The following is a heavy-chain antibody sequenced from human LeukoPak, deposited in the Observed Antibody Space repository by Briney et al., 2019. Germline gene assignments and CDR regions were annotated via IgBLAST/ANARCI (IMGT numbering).Heavy chain of an antibody. Sequence: SETLSLTCTVSGGSISSSSYYWGWIRQPPGKGLERIGSIYYSGNTYYNPSLKSRVTISVDTSKNQFSLKLSSVTAADTAVYFCASYKSTPLGVYYFDYWGQGTLVTVSS. V-gene: IGHV4-39*01. CDR1: GGSISSSSYY. J-gene: IGHJ4*02. CDR2: IYYSGNT. D-gene: IGHD3-10*01. CDR3: ASYKSTPLGVYYFDY.